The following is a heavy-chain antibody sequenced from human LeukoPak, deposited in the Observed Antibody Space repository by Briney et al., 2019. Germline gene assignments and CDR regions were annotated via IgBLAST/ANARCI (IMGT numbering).Heavy chain of an antibody. J-gene: IGHJ4*02. V-gene: IGHV4-59*01. Sequence: SETLSLTCTVSGGSITSYSWSWIRQPPGRGLEWIGHIYYIGSTNYNPSLKSRVTISVDTSKNQFSLKLSSVTAADTAVYYCARGSGALDYWGQGTLVTVSS. CDR2: IYYIGST. D-gene: IGHD2-15*01. CDR1: GGSITSYS. CDR3: ARGSGALDY.